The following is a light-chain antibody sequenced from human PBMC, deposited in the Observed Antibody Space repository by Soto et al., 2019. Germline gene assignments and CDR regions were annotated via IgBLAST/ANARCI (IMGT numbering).Light chain of an antibody. Sequence: DIQMTQSPSSLSASVGDIVTITCRASQGIGGDAGWYQQKPGKPPKRLIYATSTLQSGIPSRFSGGGFGTEFSLTISSLQPEDFATYYCVQHNSYPRTFGQGTRVEMK. CDR1: QGIGGD. J-gene: IGKJ1*01. CDR2: ATS. CDR3: VQHNSYPRT. V-gene: IGKV1-17*01.